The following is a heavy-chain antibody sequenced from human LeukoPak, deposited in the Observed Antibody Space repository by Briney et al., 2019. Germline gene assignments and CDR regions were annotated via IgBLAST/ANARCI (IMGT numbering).Heavy chain of an antibody. D-gene: IGHD2-2*01. CDR3: ARGRKEYCSSTSCYGQYYYYYYYMDV. J-gene: IGHJ6*03. V-gene: IGHV4-31*03. Sequence: SETLSLTCTVSGGSISSGGYYWSWIRQHPGKGLEWIGYIYYSGSTYYNPSLKSRVTISVDTSKNQFSLKLSSVTAADTAVYYCARGRKEYCSSTSCYGQYYYYYYYMDVWGKGTTVTVSS. CDR1: GGSISSGGYY. CDR2: IYYSGST.